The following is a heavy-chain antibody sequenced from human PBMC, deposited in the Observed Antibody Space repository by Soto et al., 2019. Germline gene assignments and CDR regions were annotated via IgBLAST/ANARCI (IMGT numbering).Heavy chain of an antibody. J-gene: IGHJ5*02. CDR1: GGTFSSDA. D-gene: IGHD5-18*01. Sequence: QVQLVQSGAEVRKPGSSVKVSCKASGGTFSSDAISWVRQAPGQGLEWMGGIIPMFGTENYSEKFHERVTITADETTSTAYMEVTSMSSEDTAAYYCARAVEMATAPLTAWGQGTVVIVSS. V-gene: IGHV1-69*01. CDR2: IIPMFGTE. CDR3: ARAVEMATAPLTA.